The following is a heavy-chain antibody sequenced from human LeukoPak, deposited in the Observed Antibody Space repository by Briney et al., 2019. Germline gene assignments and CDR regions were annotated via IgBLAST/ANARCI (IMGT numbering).Heavy chain of an antibody. V-gene: IGHV3-33*06. CDR2: IWFDGSDK. D-gene: IGHD1-26*01. CDR3: AKDTTVGATVAKDY. CDR1: GFIFSTYG. Sequence: GMSLRLSCAASGFIFSTYGMHWVRQAPGKGLEWVAAIWFDGSDKYYADSVRGRFTISRDNSKNTLYLQMNSLRAEDTAVYYCAKDTTVGATVAKDYWGQGTLVTVSS. J-gene: IGHJ4*02.